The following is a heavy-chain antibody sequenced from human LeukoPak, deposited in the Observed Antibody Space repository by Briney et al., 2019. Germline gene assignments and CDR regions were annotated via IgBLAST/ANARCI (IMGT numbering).Heavy chain of an antibody. CDR1: GFTFSNYW. J-gene: IGHJ4*02. CDR2: INSDGSST. D-gene: IGHD3-16*02. V-gene: IGHV3-74*01. CDR3: AKAPYDYVWGSYRAHFDY. Sequence: GGSLRLSCGASGFTFSNYWMHWVRQAPGKGLVWVSRINSDGSSTSYADSVKGRFTISRDNSKNTLYLQMNSLRAEDTAVYYCAKAPYDYVWGSYRAHFDYWGQGTLVTVSS.